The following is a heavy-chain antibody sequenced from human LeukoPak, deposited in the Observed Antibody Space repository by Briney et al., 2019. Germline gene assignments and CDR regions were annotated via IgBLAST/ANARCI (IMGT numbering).Heavy chain of an antibody. Sequence: KASETLSLTCTVSGGSISSSSSDYYWGWVRQPPGKGLEWIGSISYSGSTYYNPSLKSRVTISADTSNNKFSLKLTSVTAADTAVYYCARGAAAAAFFDYWGQGTLVTVSS. CDR3: ARGAAAAAFFDY. CDR2: ISYSGST. CDR1: GGSISSSSSDYY. J-gene: IGHJ4*02. D-gene: IGHD6-13*01. V-gene: IGHV4-39*01.